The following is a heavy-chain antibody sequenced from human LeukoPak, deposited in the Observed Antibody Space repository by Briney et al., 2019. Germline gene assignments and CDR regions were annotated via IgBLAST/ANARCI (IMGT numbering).Heavy chain of an antibody. Sequence: PSETLSLTCTVSGGSISSYYWSWIRQPPGKGLEWIGYIYYSGSTYYNPSLKSRVTISVDTSKNQFSLKLSSVTAADTAVYYCARVGDCSSTSCSNWGQGTLVTVSS. D-gene: IGHD2-2*01. J-gene: IGHJ4*02. CDR3: ARVGDCSSTSCSN. V-gene: IGHV4-59*08. CDR1: GGSISSYY. CDR2: IYYSGST.